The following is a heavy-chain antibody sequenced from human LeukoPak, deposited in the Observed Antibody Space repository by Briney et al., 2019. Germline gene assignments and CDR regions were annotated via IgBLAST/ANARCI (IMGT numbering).Heavy chain of an antibody. Sequence: GESLKIFCKGSGYSFNSYRLGWVRQMPGKGLEWMGIIHPGDSDARYSPSFQGQVTISADKSISTAYLQWSSLKASDTAMYYCARRDEDESRNDWGQGTLVTVSS. D-gene: IGHD2-2*01. J-gene: IGHJ4*02. V-gene: IGHV5-51*01. CDR3: ARRDEDESRND. CDR2: IHPGDSDA. CDR1: GYSFNSYR.